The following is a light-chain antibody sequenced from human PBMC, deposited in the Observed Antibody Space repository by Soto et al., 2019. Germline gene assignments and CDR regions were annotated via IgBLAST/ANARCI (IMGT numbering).Light chain of an antibody. J-gene: IGKJ1*01. Sequence: EIVMTQSPATLSVSPGEGATLSCRASQSVSSYLAWYQQKPGQAPRLIIYGASSRATGIPDRFSGSGSGTDLTLTISSLQSGDFANYYCQQHNGYSERMFGQGTKVDI. CDR1: QSVSSY. CDR2: GAS. V-gene: IGKV3D-15*01. CDR3: QQHNGYSERM.